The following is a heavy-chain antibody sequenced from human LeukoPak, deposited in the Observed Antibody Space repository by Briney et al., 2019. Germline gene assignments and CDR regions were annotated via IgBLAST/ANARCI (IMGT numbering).Heavy chain of an antibody. J-gene: IGHJ4*02. D-gene: IGHD1-26*01. CDR1: GFTFSTYA. Sequence: GGSLRLSCAASGFTFSTYAMSWVRQAPGKGLEWVSYVSSSSSTIYYADSVKGRFTISRDNAKNSLYLQMNGLRAEDTAVYFCARGYSGSYLRYWGQGALVTVSS. CDR3: ARGYSGSYLRY. CDR2: VSSSSSTI. V-gene: IGHV3-48*01.